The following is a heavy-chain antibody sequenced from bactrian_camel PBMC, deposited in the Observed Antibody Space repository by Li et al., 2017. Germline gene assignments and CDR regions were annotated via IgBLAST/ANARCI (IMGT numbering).Heavy chain of an antibody. Sequence: VQLVESGGGSVQAGGSLRLSCTATGYIYGRYCMGWVRQAPGKEREGVAAISTDYGSTYYADSVKGRFTISQDIAKRTVYLQMNSLKFEDTAMYYCKTNCRGTDWWGQGTQVTVS. V-gene: IGHV3S1*01. J-gene: IGHJ4*01. CDR1: GYIYGRYC. CDR2: ISTDYGST. D-gene: IGHD7*01. CDR3: KTNCRGTDW.